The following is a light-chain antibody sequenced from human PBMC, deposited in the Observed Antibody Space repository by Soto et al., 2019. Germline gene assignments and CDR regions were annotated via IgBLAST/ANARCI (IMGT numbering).Light chain of an antibody. Sequence: EIVLTQSPGTLSLSPGERATLSCRASQSFNSIYLAWYQQKPGQAPRLLIYGASNRATGIPARFSGTGSGTDFTLTISSLEPEDFAVYYCQQRSSWPLTFGGGTKVDIK. CDR1: QSFNSIY. J-gene: IGKJ4*01. V-gene: IGKV3D-20*02. CDR2: GAS. CDR3: QQRSSWPLT.